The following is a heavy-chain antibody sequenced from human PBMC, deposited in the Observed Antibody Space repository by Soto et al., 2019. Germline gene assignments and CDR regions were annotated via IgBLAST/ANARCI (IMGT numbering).Heavy chain of an antibody. V-gene: IGHV5-51*01. D-gene: IGHD3-10*01. Sequence: GESLKISCQGSGYSFTSYWIGWVRQMPGKGLEWKGIIYPGDSDTRYSPSFQGQVTISADKSISTAYLQWSSLKASDTVMYYCARRGLGTNYYYYYGMDVWGQGTTVTVSS. J-gene: IGHJ6*02. CDR1: GYSFTSYW. CDR3: ARRGLGTNYYYYYGMDV. CDR2: IYPGDSDT.